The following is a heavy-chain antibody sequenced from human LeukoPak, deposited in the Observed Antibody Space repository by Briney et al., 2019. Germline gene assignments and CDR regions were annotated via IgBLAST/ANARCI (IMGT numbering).Heavy chain of an antibody. Sequence: SETLSLTCTVSGVSINNSNYFWGWIRQPPGKGLEWIGSIYYNGNTYYNPSLKSRVTISVDTSKNQFSLKLSSVTAADTAVYYCARTTEAHSWRTRYYDYYMDVWGKGTTVTVSS. CDR3: ARTTEAHSWRTRYYDYYMDV. CDR2: IYYNGNT. D-gene: IGHD6-13*01. J-gene: IGHJ6*03. CDR1: GVSINNSNYF. V-gene: IGHV4-39*07.